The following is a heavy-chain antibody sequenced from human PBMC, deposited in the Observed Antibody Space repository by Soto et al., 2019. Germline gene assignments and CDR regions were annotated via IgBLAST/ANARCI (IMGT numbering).Heavy chain of an antibody. J-gene: IGHJ3*02. CDR2: IKQDGSEK. Sequence: EVQLVESGGGLVQPGGSLRLSCAASGFTFSSYWMSWVRQAPGKGLEWVANIKQDGSEKYYVDSVKGRFTISRHNAKYSRYLQMNSLRAEDTAVYYCARSLITIFGVVRAFDSCGQGTMVTVS. D-gene: IGHD3-3*01. CDR3: ARSLITIFGVVRAFDS. CDR1: GFTFSSYW. V-gene: IGHV3-7*01.